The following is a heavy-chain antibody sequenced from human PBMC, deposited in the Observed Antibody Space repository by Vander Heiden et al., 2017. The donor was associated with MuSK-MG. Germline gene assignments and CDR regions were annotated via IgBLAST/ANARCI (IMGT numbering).Heavy chain of an antibody. CDR1: GFTFSNYA. CDR3: AKDRAVYDVLTGYDAFDM. CDR2: LSSRGGTT. Sequence: EVQLLESGGGLVQPGGSLRLSCAASGFTFSNYAMSLVRQAPGKGLEWVSGLSSRGGTTYYADSVKGRFTISRDNSKKTLYLQMHSLRAEDTAVYYCAKDRAVYDVLTGYDAFDMWGQGTLVTVSS. D-gene: IGHD3-9*01. V-gene: IGHV3-23*01. J-gene: IGHJ3*02.